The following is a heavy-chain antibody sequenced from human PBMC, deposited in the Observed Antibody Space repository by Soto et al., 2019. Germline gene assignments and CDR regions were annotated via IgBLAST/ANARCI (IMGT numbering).Heavy chain of an antibody. CDR1: GGSITRNNHF. J-gene: IGHJ4*02. D-gene: IGHD6-19*01. CDR3: ARLGSSGWYQGSYFDY. CDR2: IQYGGTT. Sequence: QLQLQESGPGLVKASETLSLTCTVSGGSITRNNHFWGWIRQSPGKGQEWIGSIQYGGTTNYNPSLKSRVIMSAETSKNQFSLMMNSVTAADTAVYYCARLGSSGWYQGSYFDYWGQGTLVTVSS. V-gene: IGHV4-39*01.